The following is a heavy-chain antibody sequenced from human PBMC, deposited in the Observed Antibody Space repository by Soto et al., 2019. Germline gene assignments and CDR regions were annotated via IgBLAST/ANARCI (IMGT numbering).Heavy chain of an antibody. Sequence: PSETLSLTCTVSGGSIRSNTYYWGWIRQSPGKGLEWIGNIYSSGGTYYDPSLKSRVTISADTSKNQFSLKLTSVTATDTAVYCGATGRLWFAYWGQGTLVTVSS. V-gene: IGHV4-39*01. CDR1: GGSIRSNTYY. D-gene: IGHD3-10*01. CDR2: IYSSGGT. CDR3: ATGRLWFAY. J-gene: IGHJ4*02.